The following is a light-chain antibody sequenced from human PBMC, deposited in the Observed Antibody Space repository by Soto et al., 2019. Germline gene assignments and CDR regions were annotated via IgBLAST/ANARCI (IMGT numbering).Light chain of an antibody. CDR1: SSDVGGYNY. V-gene: IGLV2-8*01. CDR3: SSYAGSNNYV. J-gene: IGLJ1*01. CDR2: EVN. Sequence: QSALTQPPSASGSPGQSVAISCTGTSSDVGGYNYVSWYQLHPGKAPKLMIYEVNMRPSGVPDRFSGSKSGNTASLTVSGLRAEEEADYYCSSYAGSNNYVFGTGTQLTVL.